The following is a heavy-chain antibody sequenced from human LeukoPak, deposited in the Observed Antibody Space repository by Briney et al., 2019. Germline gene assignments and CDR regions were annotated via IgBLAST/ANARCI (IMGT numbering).Heavy chain of an antibody. V-gene: IGHV3-21*01. CDR2: ISSSSSYI. CDR1: GFTFSSYS. D-gene: IGHD6-13*01. CDR3: ARGPYSSSWYDWFDP. Sequence: GGSLRLSCAASGFTFSSYSMNWVRQAPGKGLEWVSSISSSSSYIYYADSVMGRFTISRDNAKNSLYLQMNSLRAEDTAVYYCARGPYSSSWYDWFDPWGQGTLVTVSS. J-gene: IGHJ5*02.